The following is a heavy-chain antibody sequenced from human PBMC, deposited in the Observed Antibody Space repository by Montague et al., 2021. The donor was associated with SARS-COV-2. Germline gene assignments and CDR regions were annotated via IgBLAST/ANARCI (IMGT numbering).Heavy chain of an antibody. CDR2: IYDGGAV. Sequence: SETLSLTCTVSGGSITGYYWSWLRRSPGKGLEWIAYIYDGGAVNYNPSLGSRVTISTDTSKNQLSLKVNSVTAADAAVYSCVRDHPYCGPRGAYDIRGQGTVVTVSS. D-gene: IGHD1-26*01. J-gene: IGHJ3*02. CDR1: GGSITGYY. CDR3: VRDHPYCGPRGAYDI. V-gene: IGHV4-59*01.